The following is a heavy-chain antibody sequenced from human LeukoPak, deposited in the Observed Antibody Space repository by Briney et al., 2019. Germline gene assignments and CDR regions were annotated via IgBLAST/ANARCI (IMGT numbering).Heavy chain of an antibody. Sequence: ASVKVSCKVSGYTLTEISMHWVRQAPGQGLEWMGGFNPEDVETIYARSFQGRLTVTEDTSTDTAYMELSSLRAEDTAMYYCARGDSSGYYYAFDIWGQGTMVTVSS. CDR1: GYTLTEIS. CDR3: ARGDSSGYYYAFDI. D-gene: IGHD3-22*01. J-gene: IGHJ3*02. CDR2: FNPEDVET. V-gene: IGHV1-24*01.